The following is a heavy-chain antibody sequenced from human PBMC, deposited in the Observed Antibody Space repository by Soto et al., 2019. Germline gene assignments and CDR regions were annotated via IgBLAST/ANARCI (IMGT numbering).Heavy chain of an antibody. CDR2: ISGSGGST. D-gene: IGHD4-17*01. V-gene: IGHV3-23*01. J-gene: IGHJ6*03. CDR3: AKDYRSAKDYGDKRGPDYYMDV. Sequence: GGSLRLSCAASGFTFSSYAMSWVRQAPGKGLEWVSAISGSGGSTYYADSVKGRFTISRDNSKNTLYLQMNSLRAEDTAVYYCAKDYRSAKDYGDKRGPDYYMDVWGKGTTVTVSS. CDR1: GFTFSSYA.